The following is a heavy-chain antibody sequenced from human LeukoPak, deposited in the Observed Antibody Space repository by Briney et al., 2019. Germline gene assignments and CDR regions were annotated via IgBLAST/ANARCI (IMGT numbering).Heavy chain of an antibody. Sequence: GGSLRLSCAASGFTFSNAWMSWVRQAPGKGLEWVGRIKSKTDGGTTDYAAPVKGRFTISRDDSKNTLYLQMNSLKTEDTAVYYCTTHSGYDSGGYFDYWGQGTLVTVSS. CDR3: TTHSGYDSGGYFDY. CDR1: GFTFSNAW. CDR2: IKSKTDGGTT. J-gene: IGHJ4*02. V-gene: IGHV3-15*01. D-gene: IGHD5-12*01.